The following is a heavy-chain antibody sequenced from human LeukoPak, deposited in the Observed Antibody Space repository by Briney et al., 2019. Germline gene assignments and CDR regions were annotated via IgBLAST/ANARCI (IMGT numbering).Heavy chain of an antibody. CDR3: AYHLAAAGTFDY. V-gene: IGHV1-69*13. D-gene: IGHD6-13*01. J-gene: IGHJ4*02. CDR2: IIPIFGTA. Sequence: SVKVSCKASGGTFSSYAISWVRQAPGQGLEWMGGIIPIFGTANYAQKFQGRVTITADESTSTAYMELSSLRSEDTAVYCCAYHLAAAGTFDYWGQGTLVTVSS. CDR1: GGTFSSYA.